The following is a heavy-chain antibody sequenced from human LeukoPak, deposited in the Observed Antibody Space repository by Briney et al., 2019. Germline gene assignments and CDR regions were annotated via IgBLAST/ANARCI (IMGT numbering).Heavy chain of an antibody. CDR1: GYTFTSYD. J-gene: IGHJ3*02. CDR2: MNPNSGNT. D-gene: IGHD6-13*01. V-gene: IGHV1-8*01. Sequence: GASVKVSCKASGYTFTSYDINWVRQATGQGLEWMGWMNPNSGNTGYAQKFQGRVTMTRNTSISTAYTELSSLRSEDTAVYYCARVSGYSSSWYDAFDIWGQGTMVTVSS. CDR3: ARVSGYSSSWYDAFDI.